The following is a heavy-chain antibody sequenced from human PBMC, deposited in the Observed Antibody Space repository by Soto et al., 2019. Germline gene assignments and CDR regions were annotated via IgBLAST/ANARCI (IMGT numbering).Heavy chain of an antibody. Sequence: PGGSLRLSCSASGFTFSSYAMHWVRQAPGKGLEYVSAISSNGGSTYYADSVKGRFTISRDNSKNTLYLQMSSLRAEDTAVYYCVKDRCSSTSCPSGFDYWGQGTLVTVPQ. CDR1: GFTFSSYA. D-gene: IGHD2-2*01. J-gene: IGHJ4*02. CDR3: VKDRCSSTSCPSGFDY. V-gene: IGHV3-64D*06. CDR2: ISSNGGST.